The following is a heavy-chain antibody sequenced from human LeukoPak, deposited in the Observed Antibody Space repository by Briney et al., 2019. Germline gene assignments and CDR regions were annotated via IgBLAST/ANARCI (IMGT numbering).Heavy chain of an antibody. D-gene: IGHD1-26*01. CDR3: ARTVGATMMAASDI. Sequence: GRSLRLSCAASGFTFSSYGMHWVRQAPGKGLEWVAVIWYDGSNKYYADSVKGRFTISRDNSKNTLYLQMNSLRAEDTAVYYCARTVGATMMAASDIWGQGTMVTVSS. CDR1: GFTFSSYG. CDR2: IWYDGSNK. J-gene: IGHJ3*02. V-gene: IGHV3-33*01.